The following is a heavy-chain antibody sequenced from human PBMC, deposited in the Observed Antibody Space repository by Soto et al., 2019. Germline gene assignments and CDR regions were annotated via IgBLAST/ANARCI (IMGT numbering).Heavy chain of an antibody. CDR1: GGTFSGYA. V-gene: IGHV1-69*13. Sequence: SVKVSCKASGGTFSGYAISWVRQAPGQGLEWMGGIIPIFGTANYAQKFQGRVTITADESTSTAYMELSSLRSEDTAVYYCARRGKWELPLKYYYYGMDFWGQGTTVTVSS. CDR2: IIPIFGTA. J-gene: IGHJ6*02. CDR3: ARRGKWELPLKYYYYGMDF. D-gene: IGHD1-26*01.